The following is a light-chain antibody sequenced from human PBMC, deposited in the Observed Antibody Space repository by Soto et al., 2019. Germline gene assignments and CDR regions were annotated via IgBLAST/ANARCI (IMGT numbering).Light chain of an antibody. Sequence: DIQLTQSPSSLSASVGDRVTITCLASQAISSYLAWYQQKPGKVPELLIYATSTLQSGAPSLFSGSGSGTDFTLTISSLQPEDVATYYCHKYNHAPTFGGGTKVEIK. CDR2: ATS. V-gene: IGKV1-27*01. J-gene: IGKJ4*01. CDR3: HKYNHAPT. CDR1: QAISSY.